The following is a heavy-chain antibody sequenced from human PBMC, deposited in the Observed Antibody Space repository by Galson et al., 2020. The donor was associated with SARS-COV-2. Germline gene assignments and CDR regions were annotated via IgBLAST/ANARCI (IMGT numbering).Heavy chain of an antibody. J-gene: IGHJ5*02. V-gene: IGHV4-39*01. Sequence: SETLSLTCTVSGDSITSRSYYWRWIRQPPGKGLEWIGNIYYRGTAYYNPSLKRRVTISIDTSMNQFSLRLTSVTAADTAVYYCVRQSMKIVVFPSACITGWFDPWGRGTLVTGSS. CDR2: IYYRGTA. CDR1: GDSITSRSYY. CDR3: VRQSMKIVVFPSACITGWFDP. D-gene: IGHD1-20*01.